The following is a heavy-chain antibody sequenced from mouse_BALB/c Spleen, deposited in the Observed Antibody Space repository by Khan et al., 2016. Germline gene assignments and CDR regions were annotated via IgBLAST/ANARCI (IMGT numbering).Heavy chain of an antibody. CDR1: GYTFTSYY. CDR2: INPSNGDT. Sequence: QVQLKQSGAELVKPGASVKLSCKASGYTFTSYYMYWVKQRPGQGLEWIGEINPSNGDTNFTERFKSKATLTVDKSSSTTYMQFSSLTSEDSAVYYGTRAGYDYPFAYWGQGTLVTVSA. J-gene: IGHJ3*01. V-gene: IGHV1S81*02. CDR3: TRAGYDYPFAY. D-gene: IGHD2-4*01.